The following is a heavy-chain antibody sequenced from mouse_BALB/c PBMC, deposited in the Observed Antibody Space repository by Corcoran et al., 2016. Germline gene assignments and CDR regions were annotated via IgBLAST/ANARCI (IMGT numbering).Heavy chain of an antibody. V-gene: IGHV14-3*02. CDR2: IDPANGNT. CDR1: GFNIKDTY. CDR3: ARSWTAWFAY. Sequence: EVQLQQSGAELVKPGASVKLSCTASGFNIKDTYVHWVKQRPEQGLEWSGRIDPANGNTKYDPKFQGKATITADTSSTTAYLQPSSLTSEDTAVYYWARSWTAWFAYWGQGTLVTVSA. J-gene: IGHJ3*01.